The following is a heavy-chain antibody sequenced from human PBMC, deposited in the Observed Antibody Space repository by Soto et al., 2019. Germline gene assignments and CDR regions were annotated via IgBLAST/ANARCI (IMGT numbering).Heavy chain of an antibody. CDR3: AKDAIGLAVAGKDNWFDH. CDR1: GFTFSSYA. Sequence: XGSLRLSCAASGFTFSSYAMSWVRQAPGKGLEWVSAISGSGGSTYYADSVKGRFTISRDNSKNTLYLQMNSLRAEDTAVYYCAKDAIGLAVAGKDNWFDHWGQGTLVTVSS. CDR2: ISGSGGST. J-gene: IGHJ5*02. D-gene: IGHD6-19*01. V-gene: IGHV3-23*01.